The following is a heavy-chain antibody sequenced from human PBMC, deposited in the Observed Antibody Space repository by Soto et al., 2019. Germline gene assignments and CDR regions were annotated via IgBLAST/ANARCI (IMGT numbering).Heavy chain of an antibody. D-gene: IGHD5-12*01. V-gene: IGHV4-4*02. Sequence: QVQLQESGPGVVKPSGTLSLTCAVSGDSISSGGWWSWVRQPPGKGLEWIGEIYHSGSTNYNPSLKSRVTILVDMSQNHFSLTLSSVNVADTAIYYCAKDGRNGYNLFYWGQGTRVTVSS. CDR2: IYHSGST. CDR3: AKDGRNGYNLFY. J-gene: IGHJ4*02. CDR1: GDSISSGGW.